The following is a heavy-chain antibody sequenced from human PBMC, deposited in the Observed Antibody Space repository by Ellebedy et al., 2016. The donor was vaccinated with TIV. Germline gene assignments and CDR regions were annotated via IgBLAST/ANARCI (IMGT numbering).Heavy chain of an antibody. Sequence: GESLTISCAASGFTSSDYYMSWIRQAPGKGLEWVSYISSGGSTMKYADSAKGRFTISRDNADNSLYLQMNSLRADDTAVYYCARDRTGVLDIWGQGTMVTVSS. J-gene: IGHJ3*02. CDR2: ISSGGSTM. V-gene: IGHV3-11*04. D-gene: IGHD3-10*01. CDR3: ARDRTGVLDI. CDR1: GFTSSDYY.